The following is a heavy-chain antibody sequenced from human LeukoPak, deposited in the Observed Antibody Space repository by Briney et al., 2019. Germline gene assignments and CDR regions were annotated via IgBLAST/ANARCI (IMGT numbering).Heavy chain of an antibody. CDR2: FDPEDGET. Sequence: ASVRVSLKVSGYTLTELSMHWVRQAPGKGLEWMGGFDPEDGETIYAQKFQSRVTMTEDTSTDTAYMELRSLRSEDTAVYYCATPSMVRGVAFDIWGQGAMVTVSS. D-gene: IGHD3-10*01. V-gene: IGHV1-24*01. J-gene: IGHJ3*02. CDR1: GYTLTELS. CDR3: ATPSMVRGVAFDI.